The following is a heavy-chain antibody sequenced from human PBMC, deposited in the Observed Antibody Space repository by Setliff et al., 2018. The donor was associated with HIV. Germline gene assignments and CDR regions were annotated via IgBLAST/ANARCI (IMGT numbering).Heavy chain of an antibody. CDR3: ARGAWYTSGWHSSRYMDV. D-gene: IGHD6-25*01. J-gene: IGHJ6*03. Sequence: ASVKVSCKASGYTFTSSDIYWVRQATGQGLEWMGWVNPKSGNTGYAQKFQGRVIRTRDTSISTVYMELRSLRSEDTAVYYCARGAWYTSGWHSSRYMDVWGKGTTVTVSS. CDR2: VNPKSGNT. V-gene: IGHV1-8*02. CDR1: GYTFTSSD.